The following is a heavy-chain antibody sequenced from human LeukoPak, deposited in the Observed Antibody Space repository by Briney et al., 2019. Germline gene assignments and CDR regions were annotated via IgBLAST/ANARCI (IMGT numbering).Heavy chain of an antibody. J-gene: IGHJ4*02. CDR1: GYTFTSYY. V-gene: IGHV1-46*01. CDR2: INPSGGST. D-gene: IGHD3-3*01. CDR3: ARSPHYDFWSGYYYDY. Sequence: APVKVSCKASGYTFTSYYMHWVRQAPGQGLEWMGIINPSGGSTSYAQKFQGRVTMTRDTSTSTVYMELSSLRSEDTAVYYCARSPHYDFWSGYYYDYWGQGTLVTVSS.